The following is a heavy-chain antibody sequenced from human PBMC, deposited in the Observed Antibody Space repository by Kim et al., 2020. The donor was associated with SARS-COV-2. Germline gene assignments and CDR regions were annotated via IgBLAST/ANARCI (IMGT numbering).Heavy chain of an antibody. D-gene: IGHD3-22*01. V-gene: IGHV3-21*01. J-gene: IGHJ4*02. CDR2: ISSSSSYI. CDR3: ASWRLEYYDSSGYYHSPFDY. Sequence: GGSLRLSCAASGFTFSSYSMNWVRQAPGKGLEWVSSISSSSSYIYYADSVKGRFTISRDNDKNSLYLQMNSLRAEDTAVYYCASWRLEYYDSSGYYHSPFDYWGQGILVTVSS. CDR1: GFTFSSYS.